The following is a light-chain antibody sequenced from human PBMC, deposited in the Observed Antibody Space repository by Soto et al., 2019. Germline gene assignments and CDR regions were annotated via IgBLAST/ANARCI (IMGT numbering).Light chain of an antibody. V-gene: IGKV3-20*01. CDR2: GAS. J-gene: IGKJ4*01. CDR3: QQYGRSPPT. Sequence: EIVLTQSPGILSLSPGERATLSCRASQRVTSDFLAWYQQKPGQAPSLLIYGASNRATGVPDRFSGSGSGTDFTLTISRVEPEDFAVYHCQQYGRSPPTFGGGTKVGFK. CDR1: QRVTSDF.